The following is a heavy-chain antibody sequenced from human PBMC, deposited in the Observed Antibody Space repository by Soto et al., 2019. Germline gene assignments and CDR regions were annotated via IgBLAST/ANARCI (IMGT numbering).Heavy chain of an antibody. CDR2: ISYSGST. D-gene: IGHD3-22*01. J-gene: IGHJ4*02. CDR1: CDSINSGGFY. V-gene: IGHV4-31*01. CDR3: ARDPYYYDSSGLLTYFDY. Sequence: TLXHTCRVSCDSINSGGFYWSWIRHHPGKGLEWIGSISYSGSTYYNPSLKTPVTMSVDTSKNQFSLKLSSVTAADTAVYFGARDPYYYDSSGLLTYFDYWGQGTLVTVSS.